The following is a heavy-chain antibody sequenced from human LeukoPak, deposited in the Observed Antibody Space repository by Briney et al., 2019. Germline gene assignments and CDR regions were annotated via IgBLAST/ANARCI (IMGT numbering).Heavy chain of an antibody. V-gene: IGHV4-61*02. CDR2: IQSSGST. CDR3: ARVVAAGSYMDV. CDR1: GGSISGGYY. D-gene: IGHD6-13*01. Sequence: SQTLSLTCTVSGGSISGGYYWSWIRQPAGKGLEWIGRIQSSGSTNYNPSLKSRVTMSVDTSKNEFSLKLSSVTAADTAVYYCARVVAAGSYMDVWGKGTTVTVSS. J-gene: IGHJ6*03.